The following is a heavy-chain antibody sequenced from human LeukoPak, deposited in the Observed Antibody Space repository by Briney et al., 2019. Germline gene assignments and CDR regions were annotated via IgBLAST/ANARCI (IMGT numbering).Heavy chain of an antibody. CDR2: ISSSSSSM. V-gene: IGHV3-48*01. CDR3: APVGSTGWYYFDY. D-gene: IGHD6-19*01. CDR1: GFTFSTYS. J-gene: IGHJ4*02. Sequence: PGGSLRLSCAASGFTFSTYSMTWVRQAPGKGLEWVSYISSSSSSMYYADSVKGRYTISRDNAKNSLYLQMRGLRAEDTTVYYCAPVGSTGWYYFDYWGQGTLVTVSS.